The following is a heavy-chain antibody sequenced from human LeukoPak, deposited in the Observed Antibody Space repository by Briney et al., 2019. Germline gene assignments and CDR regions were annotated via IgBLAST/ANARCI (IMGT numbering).Heavy chain of an antibody. CDR3: ARDPGGSCYGGCSEYFQH. J-gene: IGHJ1*01. CDR1: GYTFTSYG. CDR2: IIPIFGTA. V-gene: IGHV1-69*05. D-gene: IGHD2-15*01. Sequence: GASVKVSCKASGYTFTSYGISWVRQAPGQGLEWMGGIIPIFGTANYAQKFQGRVTITTDESTSTAYMELSSLRSEDTAVYYCARDPGGSCYGGCSEYFQHWGQGTLVTVPS.